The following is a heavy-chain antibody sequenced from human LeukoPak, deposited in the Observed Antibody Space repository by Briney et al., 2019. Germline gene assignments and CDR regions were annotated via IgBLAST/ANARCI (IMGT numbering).Heavy chain of an antibody. Sequence: SENLSLTCAVYGGSFSGYYWSWIRQPPGKGLEWIGEINHSGSTNYNPSLRSRVTISVDTSKNQFSLKLSSVTAADTAVYYCATRWHHFDYWGQGTLVTVSS. CDR1: GGSFSGYY. CDR2: INHSGST. V-gene: IGHV4-34*01. CDR3: ATRWHHFDY. D-gene: IGHD4-23*01. J-gene: IGHJ4*02.